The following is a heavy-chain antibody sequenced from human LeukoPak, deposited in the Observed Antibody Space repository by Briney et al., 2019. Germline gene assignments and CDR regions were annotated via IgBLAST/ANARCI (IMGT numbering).Heavy chain of an antibody. CDR3: ARDSGYSSSWYSYYHGMDV. CDR2: IYYSGST. D-gene: IGHD6-13*01. V-gene: IGHV4-59*01. J-gene: IGHJ6*02. Sequence: SETLSLTCTVSGGSISSYYWSWIRQPPGKGLEWIGYIYYSGSTNYNPSLKSRVTISVDTSKNQFSLKLSSVTAADTAVYYCARDSGYSSSWYSYYHGMDVWGQGTTVTVSS. CDR1: GGSISSYY.